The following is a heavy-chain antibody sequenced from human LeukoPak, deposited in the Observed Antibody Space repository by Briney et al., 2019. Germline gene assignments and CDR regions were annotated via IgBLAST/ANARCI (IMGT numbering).Heavy chain of an antibody. Sequence: PSETLSLTCTVSGGSISSYYWIWIRQPPGKGLEWIGYIYHSGSTNYNPSLKSRVTMSVDTSKNQFSLKLSSVTAADTAVYYCARLSYDYVWGSYRYVAGYMDVWGKGTTVTISS. CDR3: ARLSYDYVWGSYRYVAGYMDV. V-gene: IGHV4-59*08. CDR1: GGSISSYY. CDR2: IYHSGST. J-gene: IGHJ6*03. D-gene: IGHD3-16*02.